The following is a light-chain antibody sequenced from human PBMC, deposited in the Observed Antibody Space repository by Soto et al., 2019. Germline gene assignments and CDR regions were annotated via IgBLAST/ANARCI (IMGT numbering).Light chain of an antibody. V-gene: IGKV1-39*01. CDR1: RTIATY. CDR3: QQSYNTTIT. CDR2: AAS. Sequence: DIQITQSPSSLSASVGDRVTITCRASRTIATYLNWYQQIQGKAPKPLIYAASNLQSGVPLRFSGSGSGTDFTLTISSLQPEDFATYDCQQSYNTTITFGQGTRLEIK. J-gene: IGKJ5*01.